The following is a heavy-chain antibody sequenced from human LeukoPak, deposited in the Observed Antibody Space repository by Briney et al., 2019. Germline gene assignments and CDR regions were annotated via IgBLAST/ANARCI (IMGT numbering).Heavy chain of an antibody. CDR2: ISPSSAYI. D-gene: IGHD6-13*01. V-gene: IGHV3-21*01. CDR3: CGGRVAAGGGRYYFDY. CDR1: GFTFSTSG. J-gene: IGHJ4*02. Sequence: PGGSLRLSCAASGFTFSTSGMDWVRQAPGKGLEWVSSISPSSAYIWYADSVKGRFTISRDNTKNSLFLQMNSLRAEDTAVYYCCGGRVAAGGGRYYFDYWGQGTLVTVSS.